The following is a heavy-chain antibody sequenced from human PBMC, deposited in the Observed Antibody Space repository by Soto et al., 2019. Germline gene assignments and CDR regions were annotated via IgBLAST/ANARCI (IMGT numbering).Heavy chain of an antibody. CDR1: GGTFSSYA. V-gene: IGHV1-69*01. D-gene: IGHD3-3*01. CDR2: IIPIFGTA. J-gene: IGHJ6*02. Sequence: QVQLVQSGAEVKKSGSSVKVSCKASGGTFSSYAISWVRQAPGQGLEWMGGIIPIFGTANYAQKFQGRVTITADESTSTAYMELSSLRSEDTAVYYCARGPPYDFWSGYYPKNNYYYGMDVWGQGTTVTVSS. CDR3: ARGPPYDFWSGYYPKNNYYYGMDV.